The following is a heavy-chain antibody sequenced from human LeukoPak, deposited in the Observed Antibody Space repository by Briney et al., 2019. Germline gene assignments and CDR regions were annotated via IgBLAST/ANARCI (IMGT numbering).Heavy chain of an antibody. V-gene: IGHV3-30-3*01. Sequence: GGSLRLSCAASGFTFSSYAVHWVRQAPGKGLEWVAVISYDGSNKYYADSVKGRFTISRDNSKNTLYLQMNSLRAEDTAVYYCATIQPNYYDSSGHFDYWGQGTLVTVSS. J-gene: IGHJ4*02. CDR2: ISYDGSNK. CDR1: GFTFSSYA. CDR3: ATIQPNYYDSSGHFDY. D-gene: IGHD3-22*01.